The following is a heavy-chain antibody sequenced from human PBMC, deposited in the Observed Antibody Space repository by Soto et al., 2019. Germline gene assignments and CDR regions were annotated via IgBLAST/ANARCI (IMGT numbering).Heavy chain of an antibody. D-gene: IGHD3-10*01. V-gene: IGHV3-64*01. CDR3: ARGRFYYGSGRPLFDAFDI. J-gene: IGHJ3*02. Sequence: GGSLRLSCAASGFTFSSYAMHWVRQAPGKGLEYVSAISSNGGSTYYANSVKGRFTISRDNSKNTLYLQMGSLRAEDMAVYYCARGRFYYGSGRPLFDAFDIWGQGTMVTVS. CDR2: ISSNGGST. CDR1: GFTFSSYA.